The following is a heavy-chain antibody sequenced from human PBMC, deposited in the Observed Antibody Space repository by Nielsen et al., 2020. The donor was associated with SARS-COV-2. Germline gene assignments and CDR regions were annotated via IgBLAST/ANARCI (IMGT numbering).Heavy chain of an antibody. V-gene: IGHV4-39*01. CDR3: ARRITMVRGGVRQNYFDY. CDR2: IYYSGST. Sequence: SETLSLTCTVSGGSISSSSYYWGWIRQPPGKGLEWIGSIYYSGSTYYNPSLKSRVTISVDTSKNQFSLKLSSVTAADTAVYYCARRITMVRGGVRQNYFDYWGQGTLVTVS. D-gene: IGHD3-10*01. J-gene: IGHJ4*02. CDR1: GGSISSSSYY.